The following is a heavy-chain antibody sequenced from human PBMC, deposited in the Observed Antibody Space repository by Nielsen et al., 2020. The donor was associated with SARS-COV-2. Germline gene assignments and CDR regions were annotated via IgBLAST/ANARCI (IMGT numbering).Heavy chain of an antibody. J-gene: IGHJ6*02. CDR1: GFTFSNYG. V-gene: IGHV3-30*18. CDR3: AKDSHRNLRGEVVYGMDV. D-gene: IGHD3-10*01. Sequence: GESLKISCAASGFTFSNYGIHWVRHAPGKGLEWVAFMSYDGSHQHHADSVKGRFTISRDNSKNALYLQMITLKTEDTAVYYCAKDSHRNLRGEVVYGMDVWGQGTTVTVSS. CDR2: MSYDGSHQ.